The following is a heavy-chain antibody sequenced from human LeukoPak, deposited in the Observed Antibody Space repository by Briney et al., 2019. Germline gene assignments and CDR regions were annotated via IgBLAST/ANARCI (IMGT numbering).Heavy chain of an antibody. CDR2: INTNTGNP. J-gene: IGHJ4*02. CDR3: ARLIGGSGSYFSY. CDR1: GYTFISYS. Sequence: EASVKVSCKASGYTFISYSMNWVRQAPGQGLEWMGWINTNTGNPTYAQGFTGRFVFSLDTSVSTAYLQISSLKAEDTAVYYCARLIGGSGSYFSYWGQGTLVTVSS. D-gene: IGHD3-10*01. V-gene: IGHV7-4-1*02.